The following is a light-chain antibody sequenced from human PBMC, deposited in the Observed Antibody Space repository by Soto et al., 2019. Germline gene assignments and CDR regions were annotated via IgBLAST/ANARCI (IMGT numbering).Light chain of an antibody. Sequence: EVVLTQSPATLSLSPGERATLSCRASQSVTSYLAWYQQRPGQAPRLLIYDASRRATGIPARFSGSGSGADFTLTISSLEHEDFAVYYCQQRSSWPITFGQGTRLEIK. J-gene: IGKJ5*01. V-gene: IGKV3-11*01. CDR1: QSVTSY. CDR2: DAS. CDR3: QQRSSWPIT.